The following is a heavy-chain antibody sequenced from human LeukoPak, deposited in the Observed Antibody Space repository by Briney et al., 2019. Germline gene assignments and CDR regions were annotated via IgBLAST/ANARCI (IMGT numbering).Heavy chain of an antibody. J-gene: IGHJ6*02. V-gene: IGHV4-30-4*01. CDR1: GGSISSGDYY. D-gene: IGHD5-12*01. CDR3: ARSMGTNYYYGMDV. Sequence: SETLSLTCTVSGGSISSGDYYWSWIRQPPGKGLEWIGYIYYSGSTYYNPSLKSRVTISVDTSKNQFSLKLSSVTAADTAVYYCARSMGTNYYYGMDVWGQGTTVTVSS. CDR2: IYYSGST.